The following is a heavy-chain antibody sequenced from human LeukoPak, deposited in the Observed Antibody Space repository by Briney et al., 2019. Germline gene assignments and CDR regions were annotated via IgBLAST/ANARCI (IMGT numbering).Heavy chain of an antibody. J-gene: IGHJ6*03. CDR3: ARLIGTMVRGYYMDV. D-gene: IGHD3-10*01. V-gene: IGHV4-34*01. Sequence: SETLSLTCAVYGGSFSGYYWSWIRQPPGKGLEWIGEINHSGSTNYNPSLNSRVTISVDTSKNQVSLKLTSVTAADTAVYYCARLIGTMVRGYYMDVWGKGTTVTISS. CDR1: GGSFSGYY. CDR2: INHSGST.